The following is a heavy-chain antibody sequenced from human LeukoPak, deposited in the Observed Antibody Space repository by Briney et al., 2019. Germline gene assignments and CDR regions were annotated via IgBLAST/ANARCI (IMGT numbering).Heavy chain of an antibody. D-gene: IGHD3-10*01. CDR1: GGSFSGYC. Sequence: SETLSLTCAVYGGSFSGYCWSWIRQPPGKGLEWIGEINHSGSTNYNPSLKSRVTISVDTSKNQFSLKLSSVTAADTAVYYCARDAIGSGSTDYWGQGTLVTVSS. V-gene: IGHV4-34*01. J-gene: IGHJ4*02. CDR2: INHSGST. CDR3: ARDAIGSGSTDY.